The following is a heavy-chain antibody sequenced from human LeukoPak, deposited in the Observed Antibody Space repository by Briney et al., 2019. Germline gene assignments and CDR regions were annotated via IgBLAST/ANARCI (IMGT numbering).Heavy chain of an antibody. V-gene: IGHV3-30*04. CDR3: ARAGYCSSTSCYGGGDY. Sequence: PGGSLRLSCAASGFTFSSYAMHWVRQAPGKGLGWVGVISYDGSNKYYADSVKGRFTITRENSKHTLYLQMNSLRAEDTAVYYCARAGYCSSTSCYGGGDYWGQGTLVTVSS. CDR2: ISYDGSNK. CDR1: GFTFSSYA. J-gene: IGHJ4*02. D-gene: IGHD2-2*01.